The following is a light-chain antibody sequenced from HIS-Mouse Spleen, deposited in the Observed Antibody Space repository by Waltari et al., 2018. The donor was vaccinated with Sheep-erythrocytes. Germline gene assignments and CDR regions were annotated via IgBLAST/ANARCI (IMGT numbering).Light chain of an antibody. V-gene: IGLV2-11*01. CDR3: CSYAGSYTFVV. J-gene: IGLJ2*01. CDR1: SSDVGGYNY. CDR2: DVS. Sequence: QSALTQPASVSGSPGQSITISCTGTSSDVGGYNYVSWYQQHPGKAPKLMIYDVSKRTSGVPDRFSGSKSGNTASLTISGLQAEDEADYYCCSYAGSYTFVVFGGGTKLTVL.